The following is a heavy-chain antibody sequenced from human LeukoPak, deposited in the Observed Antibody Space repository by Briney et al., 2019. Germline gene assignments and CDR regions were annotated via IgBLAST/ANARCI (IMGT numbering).Heavy chain of an antibody. V-gene: IGHV4-59*08. D-gene: IGHD6-25*01. CDR2: IYYSGST. CDR1: GGSISSYY. CDR3: ARQSATALFDY. J-gene: IGHJ4*02. Sequence: SETLSLTCTVSGGSISSYYWSWIRQPPGKGLEWIGYIYYSGSTNYNPSLKSRVAMSVDTSKNQFSLKLSSVTAADTDVYYCARQSATALFDYWGQGTLVTVSS.